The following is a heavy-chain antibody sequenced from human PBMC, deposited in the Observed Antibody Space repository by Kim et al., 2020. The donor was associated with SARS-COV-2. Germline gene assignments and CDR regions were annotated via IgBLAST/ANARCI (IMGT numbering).Heavy chain of an antibody. D-gene: IGHD5-12*01. V-gene: IGHV3-7*01. J-gene: IGHJ3*02. Sequence: GGSLRLSCAASGFTFSSYWMSWVRQAPGKGLEWVANIMEDGSEKNYVASTKGLFTISRDNAKNSQYLQMNSLRAADTAVYSCARAGNGYNSQDAFDIWG. CDR2: IMEDGSEK. CDR3: ARAGNGYNSQDAFDI. CDR1: GFTFSSYW.